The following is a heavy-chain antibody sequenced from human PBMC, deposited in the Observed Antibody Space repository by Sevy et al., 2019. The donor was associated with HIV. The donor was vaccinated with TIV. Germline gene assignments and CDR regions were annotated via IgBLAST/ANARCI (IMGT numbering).Heavy chain of an antibody. D-gene: IGHD3-22*01. J-gene: IGHJ4*02. CDR2: ISGSGGSGDKT. V-gene: IGHV3-23*01. Sequence: GGSLRLSCAASGFTFSNYAMSWVRQAPGKGLEWVSGISGSGGSGDKTNYADSVKGRFTISRDDSKNSLYLQLNSLRAEDTAIYYCARKYDSNGYFDYWGQGTLVTVSS. CDR3: ARKYDSNGYFDY. CDR1: GFTFSNYA.